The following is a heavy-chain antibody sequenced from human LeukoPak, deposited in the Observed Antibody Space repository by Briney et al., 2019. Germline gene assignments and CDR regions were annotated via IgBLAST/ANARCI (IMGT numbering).Heavy chain of an antibody. V-gene: IGHV3-66*01. CDR2: LYSDGST. Sequence: GGSLRLSCAASGFTFSSFEMNWVRQALGKGLEWVSVLYSDGSTYYADSVKGRFTISRDNSKNTLYLQMNSLRAEDTAVYFCARRPDYGGTPTFDHWGQGTLVTVSS. CDR3: ARRPDYGGTPTFDH. D-gene: IGHD4-23*01. J-gene: IGHJ4*02. CDR1: GFTFSSFE.